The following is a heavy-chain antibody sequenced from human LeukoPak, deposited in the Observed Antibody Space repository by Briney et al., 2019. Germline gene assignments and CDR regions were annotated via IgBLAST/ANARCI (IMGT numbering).Heavy chain of an antibody. Sequence: SVKVSCKASGGTFSSYAISWVRQAPGQGLEWMGRIITILGRANYAQKLQGRVTITADKSTSTAYMELSSLRAGDTAVYYCARDPDGSGSWYWGQGTLVTVSS. CDR2: IITILGRA. CDR3: ARDPDGSGSWY. J-gene: IGHJ4*02. D-gene: IGHD3-10*01. V-gene: IGHV1-69*04. CDR1: GGTFSSYA.